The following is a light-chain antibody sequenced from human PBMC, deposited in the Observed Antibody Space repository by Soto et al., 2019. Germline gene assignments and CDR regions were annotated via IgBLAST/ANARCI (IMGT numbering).Light chain of an antibody. CDR3: SSYTSSSTPYV. Sequence: QSALTQPASVSGSPGQSITLSCTGTSGDVGGYNYVSWYQQHPGKAPKLMIYDVSNRPSGVSNRFSGSKSGNTASLTISGLQAEDEADYYCSSYTSSSTPYVFGTGTKVTVL. CDR2: DVS. J-gene: IGLJ1*01. CDR1: SGDVGGYNY. V-gene: IGLV2-14*01.